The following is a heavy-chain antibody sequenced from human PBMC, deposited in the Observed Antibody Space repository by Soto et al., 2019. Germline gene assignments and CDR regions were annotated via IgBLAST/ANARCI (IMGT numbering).Heavy chain of an antibody. CDR1: GFTFSSYG. CDR2: ISYDGSNK. J-gene: IGHJ4*02. Sequence: QVQLVESGGGVVQPGRSLRLSCAASGFTFSSYGMHWVRQAPGKGLEWVAVISYDGSNKYYADSVKGRFNISRDNSKNTLYLQMNSLRAEDTAVYYCAKDGLRSDFGVVIRSSAPDYWGQGTLVTVSS. D-gene: IGHD3-3*01. CDR3: AKDGLRSDFGVVIRSSAPDY. V-gene: IGHV3-30*18.